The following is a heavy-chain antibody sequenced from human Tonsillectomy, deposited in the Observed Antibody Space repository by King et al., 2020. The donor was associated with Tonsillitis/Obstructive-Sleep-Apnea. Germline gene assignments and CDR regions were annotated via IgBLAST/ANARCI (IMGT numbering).Heavy chain of an antibody. J-gene: IGHJ1*01. Sequence: VQLVESGGGLVQPGGSLRLSCAASGFTFSSFAMSWVRQAPGKGLEWVSVISGSGGSTYYADSVKGRFTISRDNSKNTLYLQMNSLRAEDTAVYYCAKTHPAREYHVRFEYFQQWGQGTLVTVSS. V-gene: IGHV3-23*04. CDR3: AKTHPAREYHVRFEYFQQ. CDR1: GFTFSSFA. CDR2: ISGSGGST. D-gene: IGHD2-2*01.